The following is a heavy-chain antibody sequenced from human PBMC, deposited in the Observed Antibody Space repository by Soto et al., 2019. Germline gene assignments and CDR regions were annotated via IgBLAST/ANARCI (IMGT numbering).Heavy chain of an antibody. V-gene: IGHV1-3*01. J-gene: IGHJ4*02. CDR1: GYTFISYA. D-gene: IGHD3-22*01. Sequence: GASVKVSCKASGYTFISYAMHWVRQAPGQRLEWMGWINAANGNTKYPQKFQGRVTITRDTSASTAYMELSSLRSEDTAVYYCARTSGYYFFDSWGQGTLVTVPS. CDR2: INAANGNT. CDR3: ARTSGYYFFDS.